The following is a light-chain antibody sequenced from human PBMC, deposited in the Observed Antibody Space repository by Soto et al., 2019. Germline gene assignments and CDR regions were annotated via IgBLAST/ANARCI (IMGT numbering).Light chain of an antibody. CDR3: QSYDSSLGGPVV. Sequence: QSVLTQPPSVSGAPGQRVTISCTGSSSNIGAGYDVHWYQQLPGTAPKLLIYDNSNRPSGVPDRFSGSKSGTSASLAITGLQAEDEADYYCQSYDSSLGGPVVFGGGTKLTVL. CDR1: SSNIGAGYD. V-gene: IGLV1-40*01. CDR2: DNS. J-gene: IGLJ2*01.